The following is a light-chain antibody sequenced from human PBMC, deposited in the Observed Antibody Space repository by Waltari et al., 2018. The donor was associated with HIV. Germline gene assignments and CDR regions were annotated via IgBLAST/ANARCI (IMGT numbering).Light chain of an antibody. CDR3: SSYTSSSTVV. CDR1: SSDVGGHNY. CDR2: EVS. Sequence: QSALTQPASVSGSPGQSITISCTGTSSDVGGHNYVSWYQQHPGKAPKLMIYEVSNRPSGVSNRFSGSKSGNTAFLTISGLQAEDEADYYCSSYTSSSTVVFGGGTKLTVL. J-gene: IGLJ2*01. V-gene: IGLV2-14*01.